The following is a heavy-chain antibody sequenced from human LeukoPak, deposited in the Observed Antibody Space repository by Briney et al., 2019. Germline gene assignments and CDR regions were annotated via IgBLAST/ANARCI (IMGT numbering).Heavy chain of an antibody. CDR1: GFTFSKVW. V-gene: IGHV3-15*01. CDR3: TTSLGY. D-gene: IGHD3-16*01. J-gene: IGHJ4*02. CDR2: IKSKSDGGTA. Sequence: GGSLRLSCVVSGFTFSKVWMGWVRQAPGRGLEWVGRIKSKSDGGTADYAAPVKGRFTISRDDSKNTLYVQLNSLKTEDTAMYYCTTSLGYWGQGTLVTVSS.